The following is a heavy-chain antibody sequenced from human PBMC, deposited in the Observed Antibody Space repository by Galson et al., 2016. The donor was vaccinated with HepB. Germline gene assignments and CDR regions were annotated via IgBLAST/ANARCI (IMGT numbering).Heavy chain of an antibody. D-gene: IGHD3-22*01. V-gene: IGHV1-46*01. J-gene: IGHJ2*01. CDR1: GYTFTTYY. CDR2: INPSGGST. CDR3: AGGPRVQVSTITLMVVIIKNADWSFER. Sequence: SEKVSCKASGYTFTTYYIHWVRQAPGQGLEWMGIINPSGGSTTYAQKFQGRVTMTRDPSTSTVYMELGGLRSDDTAAYDCAGGPRVQVSTITLMVVIIKNADWSFERWGRGALVTGSS.